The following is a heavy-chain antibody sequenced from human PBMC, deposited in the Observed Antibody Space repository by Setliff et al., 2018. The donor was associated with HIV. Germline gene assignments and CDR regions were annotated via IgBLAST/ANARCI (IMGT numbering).Heavy chain of an antibody. CDR1: GGSISTYY. J-gene: IGHJ3*02. D-gene: IGHD2-2*01. V-gene: IGHV4-59*01. CDR3: ARVACSSTSCPRRYAFDM. Sequence: NPSETLSLTCTVSGGSISTYYWSWIRQPPGNGLEWIGYIYYTGSTNYNPSLKSRVTISVDTSKNQFSLNLSSVTAADTAVYYCARVACSSTSCPRRYAFDMWGQGTMVT. CDR2: IYYTGST.